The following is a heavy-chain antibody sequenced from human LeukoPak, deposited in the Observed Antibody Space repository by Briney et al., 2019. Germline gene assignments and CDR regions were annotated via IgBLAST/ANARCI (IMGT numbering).Heavy chain of an antibody. CDR2: IYTSGST. CDR1: GGSISGYY. V-gene: IGHV4-4*07. D-gene: IGHD3-22*01. CDR3: ARRPPGLYSDRRKGWIDP. Sequence: SETLSLTCTVSGGSISGYYWSWIRQPAGKGLEWIGRIYTSGSTNYNPSLKSRVTISVDTSQNQFSLKLSSVTAADTAVYYCARRPPGLYSDRRKGWIDPWGQGTLVTVSS. J-gene: IGHJ5*02.